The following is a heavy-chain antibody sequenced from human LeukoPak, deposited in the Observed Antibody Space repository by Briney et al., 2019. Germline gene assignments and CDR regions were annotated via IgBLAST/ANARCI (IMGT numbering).Heavy chain of an antibody. V-gene: IGHV4-4*07. J-gene: IGHJ6*03. Sequence: SETLSLTCTVSGVSISGYYWSWIRQPAGKGLEWIGRIYASGSINYNPSLKSRVTMSEDTSKNLFSLKLSSVTAADTAVYYCARDKADFWSGYGYMDVWGKGTTVTVSS. CDR3: ARDKADFWSGYGYMDV. CDR1: GVSISGYY. CDR2: IYASGSI. D-gene: IGHD3-3*01.